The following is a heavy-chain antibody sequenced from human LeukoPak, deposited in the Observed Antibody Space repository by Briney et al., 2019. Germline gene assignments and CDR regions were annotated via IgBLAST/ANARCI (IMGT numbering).Heavy chain of an antibody. CDR1: GGSICTFY. D-gene: IGHD3-22*01. CDR3: AREGDWYDSSGYYYAPGTVFDY. J-gene: IGHJ4*02. V-gene: IGHV4-4*07. Sequence: SETLSLTCTVSGGSICTFYWTWIRQPAGKGLEWIGRIYTSGSTNYNPSLKSRVTISVDTSKNQFSLKLSSVTAADTAVYYCAREGDWYDSSGYYYAPGTVFDYWGQGTLVTVSS. CDR2: IYTSGST.